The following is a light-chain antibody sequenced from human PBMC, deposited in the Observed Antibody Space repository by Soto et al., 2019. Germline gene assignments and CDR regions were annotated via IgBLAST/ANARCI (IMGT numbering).Light chain of an antibody. CDR1: QTVSSN. CDR2: DAS. V-gene: IGKV3-15*01. CDR3: QQSKNWPWT. Sequence: ERVMTQAPATLSVSPGERSTLSCMASQTVSSNSLAWYQQKHGQAPRXXIYDASTRATGIPARFSGSGSGTEFTLTISRLKSEDFAVDEGQQSKNWPWTFGQGTKVDIK. J-gene: IGKJ1*01.